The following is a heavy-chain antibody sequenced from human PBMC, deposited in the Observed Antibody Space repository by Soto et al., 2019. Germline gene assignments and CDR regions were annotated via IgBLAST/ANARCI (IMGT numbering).Heavy chain of an antibody. CDR3: ARVLRGKRYCSSTSCYRYYYYYYMDV. CDR2: INHSGST. V-gene: IGHV4-34*01. J-gene: IGHJ6*03. D-gene: IGHD2-2*01. Sequence: SETLSLTCAVYGGCFSGYYWSWIRQPPGKGLEWIGEINHSGSTNYNPSLKSRVTISVDTSKNQFSLKLSSVTAADTAVYYCARVLRGKRYCSSTSCYRYYYYYYMDVWGKGTTVTVSS. CDR1: GGCFSGYY.